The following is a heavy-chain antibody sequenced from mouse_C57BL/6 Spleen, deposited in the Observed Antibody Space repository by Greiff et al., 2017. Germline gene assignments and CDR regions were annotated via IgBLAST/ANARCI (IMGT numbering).Heavy chain of an antibody. D-gene: IGHD3-1*01. Sequence: QVQLQQSGAELVRPGASVKLSCKASGYTFTDYYITWVKQRPGQGLEWIARLYPGSGNTYYNEKFKGKATLTADKSSSTAYRQLSSLTAADSAVQFCARGQSSSHSDYAMDYWGQGTSVTVAS. CDR1: GYTFTDYY. CDR2: LYPGSGNT. V-gene: IGHV1-76*01. CDR3: ARGQSSSHSDYAMDY. J-gene: IGHJ4*01.